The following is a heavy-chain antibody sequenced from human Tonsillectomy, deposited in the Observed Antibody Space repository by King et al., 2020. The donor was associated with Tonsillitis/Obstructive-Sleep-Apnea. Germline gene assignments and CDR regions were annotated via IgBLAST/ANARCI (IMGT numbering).Heavy chain of an antibody. J-gene: IGHJ6*03. V-gene: IGHV3-48*02. CDR1: GFTFSSYS. D-gene: IGHD4-11*01. Sequence: DVQLVESGGGLVQPGGSLRLSCAASGFTFSSYSMNWVRQAPGKGLEWVSYIISSSSTIYYADSGKGRFTISRDNAKNSLYLQMNILRDEDTAVYYCASDTVFYSNPDYYYYYMDVWGKGTTVTVSS. CDR3: ASDTVFYSNPDYYYYYMDV. CDR2: IISSSSTI.